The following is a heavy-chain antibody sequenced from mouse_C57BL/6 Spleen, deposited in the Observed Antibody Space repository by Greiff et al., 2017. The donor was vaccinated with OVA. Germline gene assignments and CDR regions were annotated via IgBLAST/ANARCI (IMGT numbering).Heavy chain of an antibody. V-gene: IGHV1-81*01. J-gene: IGHJ2*01. CDR2: IYPRSGNT. Sequence: QVQLQQSGAELARPGASVKLSCKASGYTFTSYGISWVKQRPGQGLEWIGEIYPRSGNTYYNEKFKGKATLTADKSSSTAYMELRSLTSEDSAVYFCARSSDVFDYWGQGTTLTVSS. CDR1: GYTFTSYG. CDR3: ARSSDVFDY. D-gene: IGHD3-1*01.